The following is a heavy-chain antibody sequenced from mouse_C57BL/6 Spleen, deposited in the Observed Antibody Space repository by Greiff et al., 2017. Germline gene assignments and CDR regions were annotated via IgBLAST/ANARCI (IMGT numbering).Heavy chain of an antibody. Sequence: QVHVKQSGAELVRPGASVTLSCKASGYTFTDYEMHWVKQTPVHGLEWIGAIDPETGGTAYTQKFKGKAILTADKSSSTAYMELRSLTSEDSAVYYCTRKEGANWDVGFAYWGQGTLVTVSA. V-gene: IGHV1-15*01. CDR1: GYTFTDYE. J-gene: IGHJ3*01. CDR3: TRKEGANWDVGFAY. CDR2: IDPETGGT. D-gene: IGHD4-1*01.